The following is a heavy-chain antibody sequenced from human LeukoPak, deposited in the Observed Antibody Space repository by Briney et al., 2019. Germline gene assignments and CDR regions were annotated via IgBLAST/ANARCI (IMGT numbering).Heavy chain of an antibody. Sequence: GGSLRLSCAYSGFTFSTYTMNWVRQAPGKGLEWVSSISSSSSYIYYADSEKGRFTISRDNAKNSLYLQMNSLRAEDTAVYYCARDLGGDAYMDVWGKGTTVTVSS. CDR2: ISSSSSYI. CDR3: ARDLGGDAYMDV. J-gene: IGHJ6*03. CDR1: GFTFSTYT. V-gene: IGHV3-21*01. D-gene: IGHD2-21*02.